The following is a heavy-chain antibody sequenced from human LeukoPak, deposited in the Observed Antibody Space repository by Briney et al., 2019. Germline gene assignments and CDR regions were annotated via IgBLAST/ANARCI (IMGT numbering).Heavy chain of an antibody. CDR3: ARGAEYYAIWRGYAGYSDY. CDR1: ALSFNGYY. Sequence: SETLSRTCSVYALSFNGYYWGWLRQPPGKGLEWGGSISHRGSTYYNPSLSRRITISLDRSKQKLSLKLTSVTAADTAVYFCARGAEYYAIWRGYAGYSDYWGEGTAVPVSS. J-gene: IGHJ4*02. CDR2: ISHRGST. D-gene: IGHD3-3*01. V-gene: IGHV4-38-2*02.